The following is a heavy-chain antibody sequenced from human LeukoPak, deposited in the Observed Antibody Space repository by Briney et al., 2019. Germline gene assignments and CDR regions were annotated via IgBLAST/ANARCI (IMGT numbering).Heavy chain of an antibody. D-gene: IGHD3-22*01. Sequence: GGSLRLSCAASGFTFTSYAMSWVRQAPGKGLEWVSAISGSGGSTYYADSVKGRFTISRDNSKNTLYLQMNSLRAEDTAVYYCAKDRGYCDSLDYWGQGTLVTVSS. CDR1: GFTFTSYA. J-gene: IGHJ4*02. CDR2: ISGSGGST. V-gene: IGHV3-23*01. CDR3: AKDRGYCDSLDY.